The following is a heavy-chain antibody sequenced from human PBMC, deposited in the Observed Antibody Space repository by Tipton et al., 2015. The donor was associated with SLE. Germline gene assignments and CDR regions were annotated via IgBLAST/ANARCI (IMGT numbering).Heavy chain of an antibody. CDR2: IYYRGSI. J-gene: IGHJ2*01. V-gene: IGHV4-39*07. CDR3: ARRVGNWYFDL. Sequence: TLSLTCTVSGGSISSSSYYWGWIRQPPGKGLAWIASIYYRGSIYFNPSLESRVTMSVDTSKNQFSLKLSSLTAADTAVYYWARRVGNWYFDLWGRGTLVTASS. CDR1: GGSISSSSYY. D-gene: IGHD2-2*01.